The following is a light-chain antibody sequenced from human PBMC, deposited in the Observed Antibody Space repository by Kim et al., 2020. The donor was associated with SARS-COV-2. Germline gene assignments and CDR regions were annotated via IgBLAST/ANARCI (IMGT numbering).Light chain of an antibody. CDR2: GKN. V-gene: IGLV3-19*01. Sequence: ALGQTDRITCQGDSLRSYYASWYQQKPGQAPVLVIYGKNNRPSGIPDRFSGSSSGNTASLTITGAQAEDEADYYCNSRDSSGKHVVFGGGTQLTVL. J-gene: IGLJ2*01. CDR1: SLRSYY. CDR3: NSRDSSGKHVV.